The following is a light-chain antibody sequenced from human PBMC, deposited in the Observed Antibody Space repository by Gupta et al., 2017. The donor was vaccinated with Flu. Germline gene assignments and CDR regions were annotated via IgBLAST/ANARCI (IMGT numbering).Light chain of an antibody. CDR2: SAW. CDR1: QRISKY. V-gene: IGKV1-39*01. J-gene: IGKJ2*01. Sequence: PSSLSASVGDRVTITCRANQRISKYLYWYQQRPGKAPDLLIFSAWRVKDGVSSRFSGSGSGTEFTLTISRRQPEDFGTYYCQQRVNIPGTFGQGTKLEI. CDR3: QQRVNIPGT.